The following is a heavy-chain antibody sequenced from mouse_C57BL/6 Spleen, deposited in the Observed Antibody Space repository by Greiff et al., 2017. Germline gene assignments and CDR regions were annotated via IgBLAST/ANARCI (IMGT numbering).Heavy chain of an antibody. V-gene: IGHV1-22*01. D-gene: IGHD2-1*01. CDR2: INPNNGGT. J-gene: IGHJ4*01. Sequence: VQLQQSGPELVKPGASVKMSCKASGYTFTDYNMHWVKQSHGKSLEWIGYINPNNGGTSYHQKFKGKATLTVNKSSSTAYMELRRLTSEESAVYYCARWGGNYANYYAMDYWGQGTSVTVSS. CDR1: GYTFTDYN. CDR3: ARWGGNYANYYAMDY.